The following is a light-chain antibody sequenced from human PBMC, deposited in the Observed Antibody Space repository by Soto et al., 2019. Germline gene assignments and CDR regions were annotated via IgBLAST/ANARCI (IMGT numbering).Light chain of an antibody. CDR2: GAS. CDR3: QQSYSTPLT. CDR1: QSISRH. J-gene: IGKJ4*01. V-gene: IGKV1-39*01. Sequence: QLTQSPSSLSAYVGDRVSITCRASQSISRHLNWYQQKPGKAPNLLIYGASSLQSGVPSRFSGSGSGADFTLTSTSLQPEDFATYYCQQSYSTPLTFGGGTKVEIK.